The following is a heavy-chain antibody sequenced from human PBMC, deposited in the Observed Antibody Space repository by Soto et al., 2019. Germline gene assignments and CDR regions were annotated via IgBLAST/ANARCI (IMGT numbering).Heavy chain of an antibody. CDR3: ATRRIRNHTPGPFHY. Sequence: GGSLRLSCAASGFTFGNYAMHCVRHAPGKGLEWVSVISWNSGVIGYADSVKGRFTISRDNAKNSLSPQMNSLRVEDTALYYCATRRIRNHTPGPFHYPGQGTFLTVS. D-gene: IGHD2-21*01. CDR1: GFTFGNYA. V-gene: IGHV3-9*01. J-gene: IGHJ4*02. CDR2: ISWNSGVI.